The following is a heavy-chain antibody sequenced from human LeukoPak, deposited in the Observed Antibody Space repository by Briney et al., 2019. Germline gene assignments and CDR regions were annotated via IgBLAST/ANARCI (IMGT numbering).Heavy chain of an antibody. D-gene: IGHD2-2*01. Sequence: SETLSLTCTVSGGSISTYYWTWIRQPPGKGLEWIGYIYYSGSTDYSGTTNYNPSLKSRVTISVDTSKNQFSLKLSSVTAADTAVYYCARGIGGRYCSSTSCYGQFRFDYWGQGTLVTVSS. J-gene: IGHJ4*02. CDR3: ARGIGGRYCSSTSCYGQFRFDY. V-gene: IGHV4-59*01. CDR2: IYYSGST. CDR1: GGSISTYY.